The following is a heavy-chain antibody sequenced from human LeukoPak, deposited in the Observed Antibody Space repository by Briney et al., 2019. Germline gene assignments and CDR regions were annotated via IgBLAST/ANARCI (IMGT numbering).Heavy chain of an antibody. CDR2: INPNSGGT. D-gene: IGHD3-3*01. CDR1: GYTFTGYY. J-gene: IGHJ5*02. CDR3: ARDMGRFLEWLFSNWFDP. Sequence: ASVKVSCKASGYTFTGYYMHWVRQAPGQGLEWMGWINPNSGGTNYAQKFQGRGTMTRDTSISTAYKELSRLRSDDTAVYYCARDMGRFLEWLFSNWFDPWGQGILLTVSS. V-gene: IGHV1-2*02.